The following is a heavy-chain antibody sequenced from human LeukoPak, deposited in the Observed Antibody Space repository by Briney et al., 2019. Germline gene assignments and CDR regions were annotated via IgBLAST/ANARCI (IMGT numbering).Heavy chain of an antibody. J-gene: IGHJ3*02. Sequence: GGSLRLSCAASGFTFSSYGMNWVRQAPGKGLEWVSYISSSGSTIYYADSVKGRFTISRDNAKNSLYLQMNSLRAEDTAVYYSARGYYYDSSGYSAAHDAFDIWGQGTMVTVSS. CDR2: ISSSGSTI. CDR3: ARGYYYDSSGYSAAHDAFDI. D-gene: IGHD3-22*01. CDR1: GFTFSSYG. V-gene: IGHV3-48*03.